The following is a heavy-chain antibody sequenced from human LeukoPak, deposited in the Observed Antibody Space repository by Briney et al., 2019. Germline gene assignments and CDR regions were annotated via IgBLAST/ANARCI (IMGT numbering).Heavy chain of an antibody. D-gene: IGHD2-2*03. CDR2: IYYSGST. Sequence: SETLSLTCTVYGRSISSYYWSWIRQPPGNGLEWNEYIYYSGSTNYNHSLKSRVTISVDTSKNQFSLKLGSVTAADTAVYYCASGYCSSTSCLFDPWGQGTLVTVSS. V-gene: IGHV4-59*01. CDR1: GRSISSYY. J-gene: IGHJ5*02. CDR3: ASGYCSSTSCLFDP.